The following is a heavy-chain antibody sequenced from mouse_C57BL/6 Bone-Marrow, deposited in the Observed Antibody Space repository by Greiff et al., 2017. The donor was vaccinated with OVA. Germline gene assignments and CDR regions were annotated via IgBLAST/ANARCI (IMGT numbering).Heavy chain of an antibody. J-gene: IGHJ1*03. Sequence: QVQLKQPGAELVRPGTSVKLSCKASGYTFTSYWMHWVKQRPGQGLEWIGVIDPSDSYTNYNQKFKGKATLTVDTSSSTAYMQLSSLTSEDSAVYYCARSVYYYGSSHWYFDVWGTGTTVTVSS. CDR2: IDPSDSYT. D-gene: IGHD1-1*01. V-gene: IGHV1-59*01. CDR3: ARSVYYYGSSHWYFDV. CDR1: GYTFTSYW.